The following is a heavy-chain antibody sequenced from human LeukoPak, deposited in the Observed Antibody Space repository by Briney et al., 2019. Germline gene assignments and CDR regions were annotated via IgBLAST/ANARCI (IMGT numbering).Heavy chain of an antibody. CDR3: ARPAQSYYDILTGYYPNYYFDY. V-gene: IGHV1-69*01. CDR2: IIPIFGTA. J-gene: IGHJ4*02. Sequence: SVKVSCKASGGTFSSYAISWVRQAPGQGLEWMGGIIPIFGTANYAQKLQGRVTITADESTSTAYMELSSLRSEDTAVYYCARPAQSYYDILTGYYPNYYFDYWGQGTLVTVSS. CDR1: GGTFSSYA. D-gene: IGHD3-9*01.